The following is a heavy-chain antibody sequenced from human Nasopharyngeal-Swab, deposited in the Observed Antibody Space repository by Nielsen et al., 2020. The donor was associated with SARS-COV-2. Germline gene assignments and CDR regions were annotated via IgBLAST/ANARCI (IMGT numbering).Heavy chain of an antibody. CDR3: ASSVWQQPLFYYYMDV. Sequence: SETLSLTCAVYGGSFSVYYWRWIRHPPGKGLQRIGEINHSGSTNYNPSLKRRVTISVDTSKNQFSLKLISVTAADTAVYYCASSVWQQPLFYYYMDVWGKGTTVTVSS. D-gene: IGHD6-13*01. CDR2: INHSGST. CDR1: GGSFSVYY. J-gene: IGHJ6*03. V-gene: IGHV4-34*01.